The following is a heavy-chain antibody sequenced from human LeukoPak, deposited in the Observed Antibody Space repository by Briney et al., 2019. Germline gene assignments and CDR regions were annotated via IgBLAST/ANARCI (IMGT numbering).Heavy chain of an antibody. J-gene: IGHJ4*02. Sequence: GGSLRLSCAASGFTFSSYGMSWVRQAPGKGLEWVSAISGSGGSTYYADSVKGRSTISRDNSKNTLYLQMNSLRAEDTAVYYCAKGRGSPWLQFSIDYWGQGTLVTVSS. CDR1: GFTFSSYG. CDR3: AKGRGSPWLQFSIDY. D-gene: IGHD5-24*01. V-gene: IGHV3-23*01. CDR2: ISGSGGST.